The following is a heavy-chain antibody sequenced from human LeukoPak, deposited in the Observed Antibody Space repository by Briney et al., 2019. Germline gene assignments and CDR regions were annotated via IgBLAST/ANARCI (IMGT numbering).Heavy chain of an antibody. J-gene: IGHJ6*03. V-gene: IGHV3-7*04. Sequence: GGPLRLSCAASGFTFRMSWVRQAPGKGLEWVANINKDGSEKYYADSVKGRFTISRDNAKNSVYLQMNSLRAEDTAVFYCSRAIEDNLVVPATMDHFYFYMDVWGKGTTVTVSS. CDR3: SRAIEDNLVVPATMDHFYFYMDV. CDR1: GFTFR. D-gene: IGHD2-2*01. CDR2: INKDGSEK.